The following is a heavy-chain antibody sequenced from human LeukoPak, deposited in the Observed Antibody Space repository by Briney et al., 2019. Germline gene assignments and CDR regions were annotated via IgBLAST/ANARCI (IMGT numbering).Heavy chain of an antibody. CDR1: GYSISSGYY. CDR3: ARVPTGRIAAARFDP. Sequence: KPSETLSLTCTVSGYSISSGYYWGWIRQPPGKGLEWIGSIYHSGSTYYNPSLKSRVTISVDTSKNQFSLKLSSVTAADTAVYYCARVPTGRIAAARFDPWGQGTLVTVSS. CDR2: IYHSGST. D-gene: IGHD6-13*01. J-gene: IGHJ5*02. V-gene: IGHV4-38-2*02.